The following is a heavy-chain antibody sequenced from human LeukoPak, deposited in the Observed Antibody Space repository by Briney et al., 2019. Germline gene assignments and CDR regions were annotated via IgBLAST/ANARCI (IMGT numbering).Heavy chain of an antibody. CDR2: ISAYNGNT. CDR1: GYTFTSYG. D-gene: IGHD3-22*01. Sequence: ASVKVSCKASGYTFTSYGISWVRQAPGQGLEWMGWISAYNGNTNYAQKLQGRVTMTTDTSTSTAYMELRSLRSDDTAVYYCASSPYYYDGSGYYYWGQGTLVTVSS. J-gene: IGHJ4*02. V-gene: IGHV1-18*01. CDR3: ASSPYYYDGSGYYY.